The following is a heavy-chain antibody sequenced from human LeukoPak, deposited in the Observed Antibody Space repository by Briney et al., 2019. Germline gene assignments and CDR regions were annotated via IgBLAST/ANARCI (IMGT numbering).Heavy chain of an antibody. CDR1: GFTFDDYG. CDR2: INWNGGST. Sequence: GGSLRLSCAASGFTFDDYGMSWVRQAPGKGLEWVSGINWNGGSTGYADSVKGRFTISRDNSKNTLYLQMNSLRAEDTAVYYCAKQGGSSWYKYYFDYWGQGTLVTVSS. CDR3: AKQGGSSWYKYYFDY. D-gene: IGHD6-13*01. V-gene: IGHV3-20*04. J-gene: IGHJ4*02.